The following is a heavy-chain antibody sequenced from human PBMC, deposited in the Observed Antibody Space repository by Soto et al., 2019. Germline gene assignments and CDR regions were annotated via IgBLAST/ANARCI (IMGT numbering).Heavy chain of an antibody. Sequence: PSETLSLTCTVSGGSISSYYWSWIRQPPGKGLEWIGYIYYSGSTNYNPSLKSRVTISVDTSKNQFSLKLSSVTAADTAVYYCARGLGPYYYDSSGYYVDYWGQGTLVTVPQ. V-gene: IGHV4-59*01. CDR2: IYYSGST. D-gene: IGHD3-22*01. CDR3: ARGLGPYYYDSSGYYVDY. J-gene: IGHJ4*02. CDR1: GGSISSYY.